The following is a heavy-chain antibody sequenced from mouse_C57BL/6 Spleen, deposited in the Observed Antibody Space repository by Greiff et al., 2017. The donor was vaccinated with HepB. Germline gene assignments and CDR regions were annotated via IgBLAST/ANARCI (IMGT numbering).Heavy chain of an antibody. CDR3: TRSKDRGDIDY. D-gene: IGHD2-13*01. Sequence: DVMLVESGEGLVKPGGSLKLSCAASGFTFSSYAMSWVRQTPEKRLEWVAYISSGGDYIYYADTVKGRFTISRDNARNTLYLQMSRLKSEDTAMYYCTRSKDRGDIDYWGQGTSVTVSS. CDR1: GFTFSSYA. J-gene: IGHJ4*01. V-gene: IGHV5-9-1*02. CDR2: ISSGGDYI.